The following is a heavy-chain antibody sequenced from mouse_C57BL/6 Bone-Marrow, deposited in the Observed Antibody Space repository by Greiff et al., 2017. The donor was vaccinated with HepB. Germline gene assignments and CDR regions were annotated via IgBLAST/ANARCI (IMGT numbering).Heavy chain of an antibody. CDR1: GFNIKDDY. CDR3: TRLPSGDY. J-gene: IGHJ2*01. Sequence: EVQLQQSGAELVRPGASVKLSCTASGFNIKDDYMHWVKQRPEQGLEWIGWIDPENGDTEYASKFQGKATITADTSSNTAYLQLSSLTSEDTAVYYCTRLPSGDYWGQGTTLTVSS. V-gene: IGHV14-4*01. CDR2: IDPENGDT.